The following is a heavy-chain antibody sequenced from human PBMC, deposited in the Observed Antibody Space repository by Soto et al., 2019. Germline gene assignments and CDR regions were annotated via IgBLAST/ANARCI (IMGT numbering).Heavy chain of an antibody. CDR1: GFSLRTTGVG. Sequence: QITLKESGPTLVEPTQTLTLTCTYSGFSLRTTGVGVGWIRQPPGKALEWLGIIYWNDDKRYSPSLKNRFTLTSDISKNQVVLTMTNMDPVDTATYYCAHTWGLPFDYWGQGTLVIVSS. J-gene: IGHJ4*02. V-gene: IGHV2-5*01. D-gene: IGHD3-16*01. CDR3: AHTWGLPFDY. CDR2: IYWNDDK.